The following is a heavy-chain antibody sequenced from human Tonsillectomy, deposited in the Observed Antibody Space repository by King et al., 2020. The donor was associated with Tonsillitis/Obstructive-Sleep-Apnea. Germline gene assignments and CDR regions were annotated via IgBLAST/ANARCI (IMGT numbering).Heavy chain of an antibody. Sequence: TLKESGPALVKPTQTLTLTCTFSGFSLSTGGMCVTWIRQPPGKALEWLARIDWDDDKYYSTSLKTRLTISKDTSKNQVVLTMTNMDPVDTATYYCARICVGYGDYFFDFWGQGTLVTVSS. J-gene: IGHJ4*02. CDR2: IDWDDDK. CDR3: ARICVGYGDYFFDF. D-gene: IGHD4-17*01. V-gene: IGHV2-70*11. CDR1: GFSLSTGGMC.